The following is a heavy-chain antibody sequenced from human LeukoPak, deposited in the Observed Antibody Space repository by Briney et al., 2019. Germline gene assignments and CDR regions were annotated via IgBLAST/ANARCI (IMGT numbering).Heavy chain of an antibody. Sequence: SETLSLTCAVYGGSFSGYYWSWIRQPPGKGLEWIGEINHSGSTNYNPSLKSRVTISVDTSKNQFSLKLSSVTAADTAVYYSARGPAYYDFWSGYYENNWFDPWGQGTLVTVSS. CDR2: INHSGST. CDR1: GGSFSGYY. J-gene: IGHJ5*02. CDR3: ARGPAYYDFWSGYYENNWFDP. V-gene: IGHV4-34*01. D-gene: IGHD3-3*01.